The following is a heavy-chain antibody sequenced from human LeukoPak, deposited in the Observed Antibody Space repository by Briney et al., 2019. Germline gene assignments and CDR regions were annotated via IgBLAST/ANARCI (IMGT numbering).Heavy chain of an antibody. D-gene: IGHD3-3*01. V-gene: IGHV3-53*01. CDR2: IYSGGST. CDR3: ARGYYDFWSGYSPADY. Sequence: PGGPLRLSCAASGFTVSSNYMSWVRQAPGKGLEWVSVIYSGGSTYYADSVKGRFTISRDNSKNTLYLQMNSLRAEDTAVYYCARGYYDFWSGYSPADYWGQGTLVTVSS. CDR1: GFTVSSNY. J-gene: IGHJ4*02.